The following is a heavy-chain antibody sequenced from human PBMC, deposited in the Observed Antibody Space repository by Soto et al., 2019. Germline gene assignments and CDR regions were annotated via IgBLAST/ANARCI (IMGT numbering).Heavy chain of an antibody. V-gene: IGHV1-18*01. CDR2: ISAYNGNT. D-gene: IGHD3-22*01. CDR1: GYTFTSYG. CDR3: ARGLTYYDSSGYHIDVFDI. J-gene: IGHJ3*02. Sequence: GASVKVSCKAPGYTFTSYGISWVRQAPGQGLEWMGWISAYNGNTNYAQKLQGRVTMTTDTSTSTAYMELRSLRSDDTAVYYCARGLTYYDSSGYHIDVFDIWGQGTMVPVSS.